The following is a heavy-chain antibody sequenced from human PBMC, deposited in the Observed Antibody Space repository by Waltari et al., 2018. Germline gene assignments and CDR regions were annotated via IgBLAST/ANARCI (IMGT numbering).Heavy chain of an antibody. CDR3: ARGRYGAGSYSDYDY. CDR2: ISSRGSAT. Sequence: EVQLLASGGGLVEPGGSLRLSCPTSGFTFTKYTMRWVRQTPTRGLEWVSYISSRGSATHYADSVRGRFTISRDSAKGSVYLQMNNLRADDAAMYYCARGRYGAGSYSDYDYWGQGTLVTVSS. CDR1: GFTFTKYT. D-gene: IGHD3-10*01. V-gene: IGHV3-48*01. J-gene: IGHJ4*02.